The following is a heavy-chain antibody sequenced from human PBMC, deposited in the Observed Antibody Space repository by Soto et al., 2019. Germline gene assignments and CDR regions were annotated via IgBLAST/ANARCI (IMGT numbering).Heavy chain of an antibody. Sequence: SVKVSCKASGYTFSSYGISWVRQAPGLRLEWMGGIIPIFGTANYAQKFQGRVTITADESTSTAYMELSSLRSEDTAVYYCARDSPRPLRYFDRPSVLCMDVWGQGTTVTVSS. V-gene: IGHV1-69*13. CDR2: IIPIFGTA. D-gene: IGHD3-9*01. CDR3: ARDSPRPLRYFDRPSVLCMDV. CDR1: GYTFSSYG. J-gene: IGHJ6*02.